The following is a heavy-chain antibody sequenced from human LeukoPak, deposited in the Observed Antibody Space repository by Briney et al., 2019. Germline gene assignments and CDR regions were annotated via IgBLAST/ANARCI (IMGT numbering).Heavy chain of an antibody. D-gene: IGHD6-6*01. J-gene: IGHJ4*02. V-gene: IGHV3-48*03. CDR3: ARRDRSSAYYFDY. Sequence: GGSLRLSCDTSGFTFTDYEMNWVRQAPGKGLEWISYLSSTARTIYYADSVKGRFTISRDTARNSVSLQMNSLRGDDTAVYYCARRDRSSAYYFDYWGQGTLVTVSS. CDR1: GFTFTDYE. CDR2: LSSTARTI.